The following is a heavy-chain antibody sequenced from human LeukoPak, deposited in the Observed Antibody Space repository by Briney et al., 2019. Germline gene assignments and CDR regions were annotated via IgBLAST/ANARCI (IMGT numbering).Heavy chain of an antibody. V-gene: IGHV3-30*04. CDR2: ISNDGEYK. CDR3: ARDYRHSGSYTYLFDY. CDR1: GFTFSSYV. D-gene: IGHD1-26*01. J-gene: IGHJ4*02. Sequence: PGGSLRLSCAASGFTFSSYVMHWVRQAPGKGLEWVAIISNDGEYKFYADSVKGRFTISRDNSKNTLYLQVISLRAEDTAVYYCARDYRHSGSYTYLFDYWGQGTLVTVSS.